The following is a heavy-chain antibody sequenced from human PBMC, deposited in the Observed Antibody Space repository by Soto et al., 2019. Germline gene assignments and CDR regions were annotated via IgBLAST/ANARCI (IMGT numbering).Heavy chain of an antibody. D-gene: IGHD2-2*01. J-gene: IGHJ5*02. CDR3: ARDSTSWYYWFDP. V-gene: IGHV3-23*01. CDR1: RFTFNNYA. CDR2: ISGSGHNT. Sequence: SLRLSCAASRFTFNNYAMSWVRQAPGKGLQWVSTISGSGHNTYYADSVEGRFTISRDNSKNTLHLQMNSLRAEDTAIYYYARDSTSWYYWFDPWGQGTQVTVSS.